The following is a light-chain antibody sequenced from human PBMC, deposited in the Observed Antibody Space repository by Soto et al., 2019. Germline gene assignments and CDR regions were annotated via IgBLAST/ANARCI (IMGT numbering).Light chain of an antibody. CDR3: QQAKSVPRT. Sequence: DIQMTQCPSSLSASVGDRVTITCRASQSLXSRLVWYQQKPGKAPKILXATASSLQRGGPSRLSGSGSATDFTLTISSLHPEDFATYYFQQAKSVPRTFGGGTKVDIK. J-gene: IGKJ4*02. V-gene: IGKV1-12*01. CDR1: QSLXSR. CDR2: TAS.